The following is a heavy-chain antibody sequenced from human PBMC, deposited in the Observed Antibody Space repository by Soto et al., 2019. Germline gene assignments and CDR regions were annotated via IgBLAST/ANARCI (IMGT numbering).Heavy chain of an antibody. Sequence: EVQLVESGGGLVQPGGSLRLSCAASGFTFSSYEMNWVRQAPGKGLEWVSYISSSGSTIYYADSVKGRFTISTDNAKNSLYLQMNSLRAKDTAVYYCARGFLWRGGDCFDYWGQGTLVTVSS. J-gene: IGHJ4*02. CDR2: ISSSGSTI. CDR1: GFTFSSYE. CDR3: ARGFLWRGGDCFDY. D-gene: IGHD2-21*01. V-gene: IGHV3-48*03.